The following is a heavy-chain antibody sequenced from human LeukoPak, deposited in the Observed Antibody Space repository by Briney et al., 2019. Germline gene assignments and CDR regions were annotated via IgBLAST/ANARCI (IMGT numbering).Heavy chain of an antibody. Sequence: PGGSLRLSCAASGFTFSSYEMNCVRQAPGKGLEWVSYISSSGSTIYYADSVKGRLTISRDNAKNSLYLQMNSLRAEDTAVYYCARQGGIAARRRDFDYWGQGTLVTVSS. CDR1: GFTFSSYE. CDR2: ISSSGSTI. J-gene: IGHJ4*02. D-gene: IGHD6-6*01. V-gene: IGHV3-48*03. CDR3: ARQGGIAARRRDFDY.